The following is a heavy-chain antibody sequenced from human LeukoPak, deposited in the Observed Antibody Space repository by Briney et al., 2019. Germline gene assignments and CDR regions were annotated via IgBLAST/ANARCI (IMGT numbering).Heavy chain of an antibody. CDR2: IYSGGST. J-gene: IGHJ4*02. Sequence: GGSLRLSCAASGFTVSSNYMSWVRQAPGKGLEWVSVIYSGGSTYYAGSVKGRFTISRDNSKNTLYLQMNSLRAEDTAVYYCARDLYYYDSSGFWDYWGQGTLVTVSS. V-gene: IGHV3-53*01. CDR3: ARDLYYYDSSGFWDY. D-gene: IGHD3-22*01. CDR1: GFTVSSNY.